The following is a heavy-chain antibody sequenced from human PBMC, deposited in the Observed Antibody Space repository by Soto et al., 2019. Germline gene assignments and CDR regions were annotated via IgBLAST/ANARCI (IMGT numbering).Heavy chain of an antibody. D-gene: IGHD2-15*01. J-gene: IGHJ4*02. V-gene: IGHV4-39*01. CDR2: IYYSGST. Sequence: QLQLQESGPGLVKPSETLSLTCTVSGGSISSSSHYWGWIRQPPGKGLEWIGGIYYSGSTYYNPSLKSRVTISVDTSKNQFSLKLSSVTAADTAVYYCARHTPAISISDHWGQGTLVTVSS. CDR1: GGSISSSSHY. CDR3: ARHTPAISISDH.